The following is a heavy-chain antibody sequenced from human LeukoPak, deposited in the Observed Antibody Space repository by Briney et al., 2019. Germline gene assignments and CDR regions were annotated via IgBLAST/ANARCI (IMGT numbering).Heavy chain of an antibody. CDR1: GFPFSSYG. D-gene: IGHD6-19*01. CDR2: LVYDERS. Sequence: GRTLRLSCAASGFPFSSYGMHWVRQAPGKGLEWVARLVYDERSDYANSVKGRFSISRDNSKNTLFLDMSDLRVEDTAVYYCARNLSAAFDFWGQGVLVTVSS. CDR3: ARNLSAAFDF. J-gene: IGHJ4*02. V-gene: IGHV3-33*05.